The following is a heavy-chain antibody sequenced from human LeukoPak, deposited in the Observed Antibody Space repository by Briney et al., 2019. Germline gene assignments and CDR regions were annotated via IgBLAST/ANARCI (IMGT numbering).Heavy chain of an antibody. J-gene: IGHJ4*02. CDR2: IYYSGST. CDR1: GGSISNNY. V-gene: IGHV4-59*01. CDR3: ARDGY. Sequence: SETLSLTCSVSGGSISNNYWSWIRQPPGKGLEWIGYIYYSGSTNYNPSLKSRVTISVDTSKNQFSLKLSSVTAADTAVYYCARDGYWGQGTLVTVSP.